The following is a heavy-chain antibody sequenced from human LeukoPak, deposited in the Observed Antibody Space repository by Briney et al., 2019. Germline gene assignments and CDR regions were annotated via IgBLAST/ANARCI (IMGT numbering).Heavy chain of an antibody. CDR1: GFTFSSYG. D-gene: IGHD6-13*01. J-gene: IGHJ4*02. CDR3: ARGGGYSSSWRRYYFDY. V-gene: IGHV3-33*01. CDR2: IWYDGSNK. Sequence: GGSLRLSCAASGFTFSSYGMHWVRQAPGKGLEWVAVIWYDGSNKYYADSVKGRFTISRDNSKNTLYPQMNSLRAEDTAVYYCARGGGYSSSWRRYYFDYWGQGTLVTVSS.